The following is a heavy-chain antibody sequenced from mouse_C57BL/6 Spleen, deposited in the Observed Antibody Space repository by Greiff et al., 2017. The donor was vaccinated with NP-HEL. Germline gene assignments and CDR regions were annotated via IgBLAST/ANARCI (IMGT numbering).Heavy chain of an antibody. Sequence: EVMLVESGGGLVKPGGSLKLSCAASGFTFSDYGMHWVRQAPEKGLEWVAYISSGSSTIYYAATVKGRFTISRANAKNTLFLQRTSLRSEDTAMYYCARGGAGTRGYFDYWGQGTTLTVSS. CDR3: ARGGAGTRGYFDY. J-gene: IGHJ2*01. D-gene: IGHD4-1*01. CDR1: GFTFSDYG. CDR2: ISSGSSTI. V-gene: IGHV5-17*01.